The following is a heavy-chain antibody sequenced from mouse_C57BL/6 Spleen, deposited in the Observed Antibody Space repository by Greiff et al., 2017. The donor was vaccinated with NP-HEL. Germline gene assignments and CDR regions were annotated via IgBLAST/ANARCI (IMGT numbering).Heavy chain of an antibody. CDR3: TSYYDYGWYAMDY. CDR1: GFTFSDAW. CDR2: IRNKANNHAT. D-gene: IGHD2-4*01. J-gene: IGHJ4*01. Sequence: EVQVVESGGGLVQPGGSMKLSCAASGFTFSDAWMDWVSQSPEKGLEWVAEIRNKANNHATYYAESVKGRFTISRDDSKSSVYLQMNSLRAEDTGIYYCTSYYDYGWYAMDYWGQGTSVTVSS. V-gene: IGHV6-6*01.